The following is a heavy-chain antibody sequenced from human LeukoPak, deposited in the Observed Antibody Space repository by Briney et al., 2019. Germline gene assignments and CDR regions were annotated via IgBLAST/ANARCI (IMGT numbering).Heavy chain of an antibody. CDR3: ARVWFGESNWFDP. CDR2: ISPYNGNT. D-gene: IGHD3-10*01. J-gene: IGHJ5*02. CDR1: GYTFTSYG. V-gene: IGHV1-18*01. Sequence: ASVKVSCKASGYTFTSYGISWVRQAPGQGLEWMGWISPYNGNTNYAQKFQGRVTLTTDTSTSTAYMELRSLRSDDTAVYYCARVWFGESNWFDPWGQGTLVTVSS.